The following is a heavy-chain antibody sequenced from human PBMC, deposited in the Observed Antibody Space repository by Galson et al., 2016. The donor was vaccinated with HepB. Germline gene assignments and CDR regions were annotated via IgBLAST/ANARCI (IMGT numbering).Heavy chain of an antibody. CDR2: ISGSSTYT. CDR1: GFIFSDYY. CDR3: ARGGVAAGFRPDY. Sequence: SLRLSCAASGFIFSDYYMSWIRQAPGKGLEWVSYISGSSTYTNNADSVKGRFTVSRDNAKNSLYLQMNSLRDEETAVYYCARGGVAAGFRPDYWGQGTLVTVSS. D-gene: IGHD3-10*01. J-gene: IGHJ4*02. V-gene: IGHV3-11*06.